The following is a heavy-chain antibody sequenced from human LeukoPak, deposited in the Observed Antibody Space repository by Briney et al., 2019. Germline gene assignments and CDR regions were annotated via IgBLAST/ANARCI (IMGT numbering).Heavy chain of an antibody. CDR1: GFSFSSYA. D-gene: IGHD2-15*01. CDR2: MSSSDDGR. Sequence: GGSLRLSCATSGFSFSSYAMSWVRQAPGKGLEWVSAMSSSDDGRYYAASVGGRFTISRDTSRSTLYLQMNSLRAEDAAVYYCAKAPVTSCRGAFRYPFDYWGQGTLVTVSS. V-gene: IGHV3-23*01. CDR3: AKAPVTSCRGAFRYPFDY. J-gene: IGHJ4*02.